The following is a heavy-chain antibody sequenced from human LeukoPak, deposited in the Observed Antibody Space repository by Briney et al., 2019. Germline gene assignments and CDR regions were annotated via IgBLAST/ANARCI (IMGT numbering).Heavy chain of an antibody. V-gene: IGHV3-74*01. J-gene: IGHJ5*02. CDR2: INTDGSIT. Sequence: PGGSLRLSCAASGFTFSDYWIHWVRQAPGKGLVWVSRINTDGSITNYADSVKGRFTISRDNAKNTLYLQMNSLRAEDTAVYYCARGRHCSGGSCYGNNWFDPWGQGTLVTVSS. CDR3: ARGRHCSGGSCYGNNWFDP. CDR1: GFTFSDYW. D-gene: IGHD2-15*01.